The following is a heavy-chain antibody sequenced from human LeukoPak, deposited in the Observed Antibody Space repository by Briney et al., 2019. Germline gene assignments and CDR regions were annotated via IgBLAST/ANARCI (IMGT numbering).Heavy chain of an antibody. CDR1: GFXFSSYG. J-gene: IGHJ4*02. CDR2: ISYDGSNK. Sequence: GGSLRLSCAASGFXFSSYGMHWVRQAPGKGLEWVAIISYDGSNKYYADSVKGRFTISRDNSKNTLYLQMNSLRAEDTAVYYCATTYYDSSGGWGQGTLVTVSS. CDR3: ATTYYDSSGG. V-gene: IGHV3-30*03. D-gene: IGHD3-22*01.